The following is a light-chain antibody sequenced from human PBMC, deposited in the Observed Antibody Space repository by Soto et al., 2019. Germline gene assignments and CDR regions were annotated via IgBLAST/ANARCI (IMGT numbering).Light chain of an antibody. V-gene: IGLV2-23*01. Sequence: VLTQPASVSGSPGQSITISCTGTSSDVGSYNLVSWYQQHPGKTPKLIIYEGSKRPSGVSNRFSGSKSGNTASLTISGLQAEDEGDYYCCSYTGSYSLMFGGGTKLTVL. CDR3: CSYTGSYSLM. CDR2: EGS. CDR1: SSDVGSYNL. J-gene: IGLJ3*02.